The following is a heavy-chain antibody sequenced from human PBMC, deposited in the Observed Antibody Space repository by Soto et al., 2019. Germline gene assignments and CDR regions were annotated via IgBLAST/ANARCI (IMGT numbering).Heavy chain of an antibody. Sequence: PSQTLSLTCAISGDSVSSNSVAWNWIRQSPSRGLEWLGRTYYRSKWYNEYAPSVKSRLTINPDTSKNQFSLQLNSVTPEDTAVYYCAREDASFDYWGQGTQVTVSS. CDR1: GDSVSSNSVA. CDR3: AREDASFDY. V-gene: IGHV6-1*01. CDR2: TYYRSKWYN. J-gene: IGHJ4*02.